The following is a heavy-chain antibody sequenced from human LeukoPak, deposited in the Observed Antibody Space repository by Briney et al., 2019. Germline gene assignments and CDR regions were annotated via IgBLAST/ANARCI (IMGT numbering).Heavy chain of an antibody. V-gene: IGHV3-7*01. D-gene: IGHD5-18*01. CDR2: IKKDGSEN. CDR1: GGSMSSNY. CDR3: ARHLSGVTGYSYGRGIDY. J-gene: IGHJ4*02. Sequence: ETLSLTCTVSGGSMSSNYWSWIRQPPGKGLEWVANIKKDGSENYYVDSVKGRFTISRDNAKKSLYLQMKSLRAEDTAVYYCARHLSGVTGYSYGRGIDYWGQGTLVTVSS.